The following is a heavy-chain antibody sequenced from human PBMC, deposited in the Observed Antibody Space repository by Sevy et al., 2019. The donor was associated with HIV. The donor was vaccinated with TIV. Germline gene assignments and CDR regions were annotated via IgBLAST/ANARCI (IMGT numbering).Heavy chain of an antibody. CDR3: GKGGGGHYDPDEIGYYFYYYNMDV. D-gene: IGHD3-22*01. CDR1: GFSFDSYG. J-gene: IGHJ6*03. V-gene: IGHV3-23*01. CDR2: ISGSGTRT. Sequence: GGSLRLSCAVSGFSFDSYGMTWVRQAPGKGLEWVSGISGSGTRTYYADSVKGRFIISRDNSKNTLYLQMNSHRSEDTAIYYWGKGGGGHYDPDEIGYYFYYYNMDVWGKGTTVTVSS.